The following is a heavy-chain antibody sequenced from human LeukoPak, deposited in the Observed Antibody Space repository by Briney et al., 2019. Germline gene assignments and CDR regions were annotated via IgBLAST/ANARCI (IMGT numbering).Heavy chain of an antibody. D-gene: IGHD3-22*01. CDR1: GGSFSGYY. CDR3: ARDYYDSSGYYGRGSFDY. CDR2: ISSSSSYI. V-gene: IGHV3-21*01. J-gene: IGHJ4*02. Sequence: ETLSLTCAVYGGSFSGYYWSWIRQPPGKGLEWVSSISSSSSYIYYADSVKGRFTISRDNAKNSLYLQMNSLRAEDTAVYYCARDYYDSSGYYGRGSFDYWGQGTLVTVSS.